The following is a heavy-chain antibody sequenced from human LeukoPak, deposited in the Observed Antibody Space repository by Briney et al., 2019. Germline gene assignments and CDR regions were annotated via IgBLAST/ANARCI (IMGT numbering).Heavy chain of an antibody. CDR1: GGSISSGGYY. D-gene: IGHD6-19*01. J-gene: IGHJ4*02. CDR3: ARVSSGWHSSDY. Sequence: SETLSLTCTVSGGSISSGGYYWSWIRQHPGKGLEWIGYIYYSGSTYYNPSLKSRVTISVDTSKNQFSLKLSSVTAADTAVYYCARVSSGWHSSDYWGQGTLVTVSS. V-gene: IGHV4-31*03. CDR2: IYYSGST.